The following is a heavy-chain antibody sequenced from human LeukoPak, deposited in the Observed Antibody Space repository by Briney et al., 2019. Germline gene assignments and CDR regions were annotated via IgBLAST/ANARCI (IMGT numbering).Heavy chain of an antibody. CDR3: ARDSTQPGPVVVGATYAGFDY. CDR2: ISWNGGST. Sequence: GGSLRLSCAASGFTFGDYGMSWVRQAPGRGLEWVSGISWNGGSTGYADSAKGRFTISRDNAKNSLYLQVNSLRAEDTALYYCARDSTQPGPVVVGATYAGFDYWGQGTLVTVSS. J-gene: IGHJ4*02. V-gene: IGHV3-20*04. D-gene: IGHD2-15*01. CDR1: GFTFGDYG.